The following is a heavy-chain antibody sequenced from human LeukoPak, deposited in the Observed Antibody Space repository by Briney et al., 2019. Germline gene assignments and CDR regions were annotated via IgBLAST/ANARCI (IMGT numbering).Heavy chain of an antibody. CDR1: GYTFTSYD. D-gene: IGHD5-24*01. V-gene: IGHV1-8*01. CDR3: ARGSSRWLQSDY. J-gene: IGHJ4*02. CDR2: MNPNSGNT. Sequence: ASVKVSCKASGYTFTSYDINWVRQATGQGLEWMGWMNPNSGNTGYAQKFQGRVTMTRNTSISTAYMELSSLRSEDTAVYYCARGSSRWLQSDYWGQGTLVTVSS.